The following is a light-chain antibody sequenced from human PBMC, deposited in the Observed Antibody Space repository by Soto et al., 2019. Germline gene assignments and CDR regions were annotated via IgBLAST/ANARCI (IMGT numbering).Light chain of an antibody. V-gene: IGLV2-14*01. J-gene: IGLJ1*01. Sequence: QSVLTQPACVSGSPGQSITISCTGTTSDVGGYKYVSWYQQHPGKAPKLLIYEVSNRPSGVSNRFSGSKSGNTASLTISGLQAEDEADYYCSSYTSSSPYVFGTGTKVTVL. CDR3: SSYTSSSPYV. CDR2: EVS. CDR1: TSDVGGYKY.